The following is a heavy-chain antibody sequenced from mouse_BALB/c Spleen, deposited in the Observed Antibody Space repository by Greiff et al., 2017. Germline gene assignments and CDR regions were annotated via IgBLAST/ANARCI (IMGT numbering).Heavy chain of an antibody. D-gene: IGHD2-4*01. CDR1: GYTFSSYW. V-gene: IGHV1-9*01. CDR2: ILPGSGST. J-gene: IGHJ3*01. Sequence: QVQLKQSGAELMKPGASVKISCKATGYTFSSYWIEWVKQRPGHGLEWIGEILPGSGSTNYNEKFKGKATFTADTSSNTAYMQLSSLTSEDSAVYYCARSGLRRGAWFAYWGQGTLVTVSA. CDR3: ARSGLRRGAWFAY.